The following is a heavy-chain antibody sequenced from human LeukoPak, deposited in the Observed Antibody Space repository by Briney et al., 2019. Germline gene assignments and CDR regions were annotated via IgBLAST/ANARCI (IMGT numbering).Heavy chain of an antibody. Sequence: GGSLRLSCAASGFTFSSYAMHWVRQAPGKGLEWVAVISYDGSNKYYADSVKGRFTISRDNSKNTLYLQMNSLRAEDTAVYYCARVGGQQLVYGWFDPWGQGTLVTVSS. D-gene: IGHD6-13*01. CDR2: ISYDGSNK. CDR1: GFTFSSYA. V-gene: IGHV3-30-3*01. J-gene: IGHJ5*02. CDR3: ARVGGQQLVYGWFDP.